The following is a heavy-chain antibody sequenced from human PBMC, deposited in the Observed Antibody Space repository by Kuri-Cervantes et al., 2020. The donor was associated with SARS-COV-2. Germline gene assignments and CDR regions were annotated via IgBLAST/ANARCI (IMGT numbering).Heavy chain of an antibody. D-gene: IGHD3-22*01. CDR1: GGSISSSSYY. V-gene: IGHV4-39*01. J-gene: IGHJ4*02. CDR3: ARHQRGPQSDDSSGKFDY. CDR2: IYYSGST. Sequence: SETLSLTCTVSGGSISSSSYYWGWIRQPPGKGLEWIGSIYYSGSTYYNPTLKSRVTISVDTSKNQFSLKLSSVTAADTAVYYCARHQRGPQSDDSSGKFDYWGQGTLVTVSS.